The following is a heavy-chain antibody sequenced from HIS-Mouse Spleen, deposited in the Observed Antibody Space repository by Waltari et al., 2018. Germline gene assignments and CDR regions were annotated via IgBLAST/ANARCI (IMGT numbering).Heavy chain of an antibody. CDR3: ARMGPASGSYGDY. CDR2: INHSGST. V-gene: IGHV4-34*01. CDR1: GGSFSGYY. D-gene: IGHD1-26*01. J-gene: IGHJ4*02. Sequence: QVQLQQWGAGLLKPSETLSLTCAVYGGSFSGYYWSWIRQPPGKGLGWIGEINHSGSTTSNPSLKSRVTISVDTSKNQFSLKLSSVTAADTAVYYCARMGPASGSYGDYWGQGTLATVSS.